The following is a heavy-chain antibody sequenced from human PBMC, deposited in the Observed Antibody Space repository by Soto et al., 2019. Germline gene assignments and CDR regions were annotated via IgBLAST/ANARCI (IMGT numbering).Heavy chain of an antibody. CDR3: ARVEWDLVAFDGLDI. CDR2: ISSDGRNI. J-gene: IGHJ3*02. V-gene: IGHV3-30*03. D-gene: IGHD1-26*01. Sequence: QVQLVESGGGVVQPGRSLRLSCAAASGFSFSRNDMHWVRQAPGKGLEWVAVISSDGRNIYFADSVKGRFTVSRDNSKNTMYLQMNSLRAEDTAVYHCARVEWDLVAFDGLDIWGQGTMVTVSS. CDR1: GFSFSRND.